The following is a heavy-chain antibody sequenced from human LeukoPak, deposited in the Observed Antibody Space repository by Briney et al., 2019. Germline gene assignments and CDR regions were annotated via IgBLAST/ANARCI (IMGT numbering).Heavy chain of an antibody. CDR2: INPNSGGT. D-gene: IGHD3-3*01. CDR1: GYTFTGYY. CDR3: ARGRDYDFWSGYYTFDY. J-gene: IGHJ4*02. V-gene: IGHV1-2*02. Sequence: ASVKVSCKASGYTFTGYYMHWVRQAPGQGLEWMGGINPNSGGTNYAQKFQGRVTMTRDTSISTAYMELSRLRSDDTAVYYCARGRDYDFWSGYYTFDYWGQGTLVTVSS.